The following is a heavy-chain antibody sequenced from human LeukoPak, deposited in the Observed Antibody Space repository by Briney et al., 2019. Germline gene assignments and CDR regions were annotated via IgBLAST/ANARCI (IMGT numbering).Heavy chain of an antibody. CDR3: ARAEYYDLMGGEKFDI. J-gene: IGHJ3*02. CDR2: IYYSGST. CDR1: GGSISSYY. D-gene: IGHD3-3*01. V-gene: IGHV4-59*01. Sequence: KSSETPSLTCTVSGGSISSYYWSWIRQPPGKGLEWIGYIYYSGSTNYNPSLKSRVTISVDTSKNQFSLKLSSVTAADTAVYYCARAEYYDLMGGEKFDIWGQGTMVTVSS.